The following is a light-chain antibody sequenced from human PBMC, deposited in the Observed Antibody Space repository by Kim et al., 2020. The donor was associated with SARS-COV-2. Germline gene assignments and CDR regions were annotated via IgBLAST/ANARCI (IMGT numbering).Light chain of an antibody. CDR3: GADHGSGSNFVSVV. CDR2: VGTGGIVG. Sequence: TCTLSSGYSNYKVDWYQQRPGKGPRFVMRVGTGGIVGSKGDGIPDRFSVLGSGLNRYLTIKNIQEEDESDYHCGADHGSGSNFVSVVFGGGTLTVL. CDR1: SGYSNYK. V-gene: IGLV9-49*01. J-gene: IGLJ2*01.